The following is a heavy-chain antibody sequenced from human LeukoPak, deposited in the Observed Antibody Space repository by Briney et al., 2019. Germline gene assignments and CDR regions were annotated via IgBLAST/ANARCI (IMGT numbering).Heavy chain of an antibody. Sequence: GGSLRLSCAASDFSFTNYAMSWVRQAPGKGLEWVSAVSNRGGTTYYADSVKGRFTISRDNSKNTLYVQMNSLRAEDTAVYYCAKDHGSGSYGRFDPWGQGTLVTVSS. V-gene: IGHV3-23*01. J-gene: IGHJ5*02. D-gene: IGHD3-10*01. CDR2: VSNRGGTT. CDR3: AKDHGSGSYGRFDP. CDR1: DFSFTNYA.